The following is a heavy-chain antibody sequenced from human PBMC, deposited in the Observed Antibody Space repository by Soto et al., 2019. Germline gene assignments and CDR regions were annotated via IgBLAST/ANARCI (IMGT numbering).Heavy chain of an antibody. J-gene: IGHJ6*02. CDR3: ARESRDYGYGMDV. Sequence: ASVKVSCKASGYTFTGYYMHWVRQAPGQGLEWMGWINPNSGGTNYAQKFQGWVTMTRDTSISTAYMELSRLRSDDTAVYYCARESRDYGYGMDVWGQRTTVTVSS. CDR1: GYTFTGYY. CDR2: INPNSGGT. V-gene: IGHV1-2*04.